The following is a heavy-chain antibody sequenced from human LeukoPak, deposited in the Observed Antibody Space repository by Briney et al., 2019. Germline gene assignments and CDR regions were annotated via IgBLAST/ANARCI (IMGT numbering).Heavy chain of an antibody. CDR3: ARGRYEMATIDY. V-gene: IGHV4-39*07. CDR2: IYYSGST. J-gene: IGHJ4*02. D-gene: IGHD5-24*01. CDR1: GGSISSSSYY. Sequence: PSETLSLTCTVSGGSISSSSYYWGWIRQPPGKVLEWIGSIYYSGSTYYNPSLKSRVTISVDTSKNQFSLKMSSVTAADTAMYYCARGRYEMATIDYWGQGTLLTVSS.